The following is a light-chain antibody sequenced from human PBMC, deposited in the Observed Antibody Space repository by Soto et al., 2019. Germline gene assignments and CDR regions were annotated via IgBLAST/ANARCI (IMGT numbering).Light chain of an antibody. CDR3: QHYNSDSEA. Sequence: DIQMTQSPSTLSGSVGDRVTITCRASQTISSWLAWYQQKPGKAPKLLIYKASTLKCGVPSRFSGSGSGTKFTLTISSLQPDDFATYYCQHYNSDSEAFGQGTKVEIK. CDR2: KAS. V-gene: IGKV1-5*03. CDR1: QTISSW. J-gene: IGKJ1*01.